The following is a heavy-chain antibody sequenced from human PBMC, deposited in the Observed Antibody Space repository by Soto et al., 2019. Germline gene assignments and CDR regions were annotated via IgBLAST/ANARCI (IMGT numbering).Heavy chain of an antibody. J-gene: IGHJ4*02. CDR3: ARDDRAAAAGTTFYFDY. D-gene: IGHD6-13*01. CDR2: ISPYDGNT. CDR1: GYTFTSYD. V-gene: IGHV1-18*01. Sequence: ASVKVSCKASGYTFTSYDINWVRQATGQGLEWMAWISPYDGNTHYAQNLQGRVTVTTDTSTSTAYMELRSLRSDDTAVYFCARDDRAAAAGTTFYFDYWGQGTLVTVSS.